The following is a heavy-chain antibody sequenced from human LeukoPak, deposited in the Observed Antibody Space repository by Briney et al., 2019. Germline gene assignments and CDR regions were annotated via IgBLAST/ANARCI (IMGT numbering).Heavy chain of an antibody. CDR3: ARLSYSSAFDY. Sequence: SETLSLTCTVSGGPISSYYWSWIRQPPGKGLEWIGYIYYSGSTNYNPSLKSRVTISVDTSKNQFSLKLSSVTAADTAVYYCARLSYSSAFDYWGQGTLVTVSS. CDR1: GGPISSYY. CDR2: IYYSGST. V-gene: IGHV4-59*08. J-gene: IGHJ4*02. D-gene: IGHD6-19*01.